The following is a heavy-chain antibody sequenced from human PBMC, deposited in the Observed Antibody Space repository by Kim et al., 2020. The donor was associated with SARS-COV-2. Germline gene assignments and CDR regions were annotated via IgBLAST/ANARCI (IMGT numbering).Heavy chain of an antibody. CDR1: GGTFSSYA. Sequence: SVKVSCKASGGTFSSYAISWVRQAPGQGLEWMGGIIPIFGTANYAQKFQGRVTITADESTSTAYMELSSLRSEDTAVYYCASATPYPRRYSSGFDAFDIWGQGTMVTVSS. J-gene: IGHJ3*02. V-gene: IGHV1-69*13. D-gene: IGHD6-19*01. CDR2: IIPIFGTA. CDR3: ASATPYPRRYSSGFDAFDI.